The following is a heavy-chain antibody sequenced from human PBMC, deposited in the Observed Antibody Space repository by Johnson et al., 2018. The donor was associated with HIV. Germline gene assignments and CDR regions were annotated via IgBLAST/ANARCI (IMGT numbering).Heavy chain of an antibody. Sequence: QVQLVESGGGLVKPGGSLRLSCAASGFIFSDYYMTWIRQAPGKGLESISYISSSGSTIYYADSVKGRFTISRDNAKNSLYLQMNSLRAEDTAVYYCARDFSSASNAFDIWGQGTMVTVSS. D-gene: IGHD6-6*01. CDR2: ISSSGSTI. V-gene: IGHV3-11*04. CDR3: ARDFSSASNAFDI. J-gene: IGHJ3*02. CDR1: GFIFSDYY.